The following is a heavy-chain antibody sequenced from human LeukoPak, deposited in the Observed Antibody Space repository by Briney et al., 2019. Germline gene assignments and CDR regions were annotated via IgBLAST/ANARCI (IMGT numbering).Heavy chain of an antibody. D-gene: IGHD2-21*01. V-gene: IGHV1-2*02. CDR3: AKRGGALSD. J-gene: IGHJ4*02. Sequence: VASVKVSCTTSGYLFTGFYIHWVRQVPGQGLEWMGWMNPNSGDTKFAPKFQGRVAMTRVTFINTAYMEVTGLTPADTAIYYCAKRGGALSDWGQGTPVTVTS. CDR2: MNPNSGDT. CDR1: GYLFTGFY.